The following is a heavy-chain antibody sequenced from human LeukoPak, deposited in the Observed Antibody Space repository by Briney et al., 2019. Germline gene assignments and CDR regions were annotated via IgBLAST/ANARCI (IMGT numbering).Heavy chain of an antibody. V-gene: IGHV4-59*08. CDR1: GGSISSYY. CDR2: IYYSGST. CDR3: ARLPVYSSGWQADF. D-gene: IGHD6-19*01. J-gene: IGHJ4*02. Sequence: SETLSLTCTVSGGSISSYYWSWIRQPPGKGLEWIGYIYYSGSTNYNPSLKSRVTMDVDTSKDQFSLKLTSVSAADTAVYYCARLPVYSSGWQADFWGQGTLVTVSS.